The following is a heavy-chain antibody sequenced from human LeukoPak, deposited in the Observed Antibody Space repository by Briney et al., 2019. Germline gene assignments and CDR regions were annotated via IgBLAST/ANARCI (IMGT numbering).Heavy chain of an antibody. CDR2: INQNAGEK. J-gene: IGHJ4*02. D-gene: IGHD6-19*01. CDR3: ARSTGWYPFPDY. CDR1: GFTFGSYW. Sequence: GGSLRLSCAASGFTFGSYWMSWVRQAPGKGLEWVASINQNAGEKHYVDSVKGRFTISRDNAKNSLYLQMNSLRAGDTAVFYCARSTGWYPFPDYWGQGTLVTVSS. V-gene: IGHV3-7*01.